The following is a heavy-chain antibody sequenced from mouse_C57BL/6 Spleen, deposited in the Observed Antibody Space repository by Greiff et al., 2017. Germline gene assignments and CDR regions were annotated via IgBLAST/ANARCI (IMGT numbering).Heavy chain of an antibody. CDR1: GYTFTSYW. CDR3: ASCYDGYPYYYATAD. J-gene: IGHJ4*01. D-gene: IGHD2-3*01. CDR2: INPSNGGT. V-gene: IGHV1-53*01. Sequence: QVPLQQPGTELVKPGASVKLSCKASGYTFTSYWMHWVKQRPGHGLEWIGNINPSNGGTTYTEQFKCKATLTVDKSSSTAYMQLSSLTSEYSAFYDCASCYDGYPYYYATADWGQGTSVTVSA.